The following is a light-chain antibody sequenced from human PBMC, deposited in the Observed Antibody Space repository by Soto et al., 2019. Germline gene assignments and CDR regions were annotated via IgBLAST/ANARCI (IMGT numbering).Light chain of an antibody. CDR3: QQDYNLPWT. J-gene: IGKJ1*01. V-gene: IGKV3D-7*01. Sequence: PGERVTISFRASQSVSSSSLTWYQQKPGQAPRLLIYGASTRATGIPARFSGSGSGTDFTLTISSLQPEDFAVYYCQQDYNLPWTFGQGTKVEIK. CDR1: QSVSSSS. CDR2: GAS.